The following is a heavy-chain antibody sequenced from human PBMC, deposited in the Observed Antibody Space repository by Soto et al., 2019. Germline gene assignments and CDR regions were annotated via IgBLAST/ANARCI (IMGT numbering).Heavy chain of an antibody. J-gene: IGHJ5*02. CDR1: GGTFSSYA. CDR3: ARDFPSSSSDP. CDR2: IIPIFGTA. Sequence: QVQLVQSGAEVKKPGSSVKVSCKDSGGTFSSYAITCVRQAPGQGLEWMGGIIPIFGTANYAQKFQGRVTITADESLTTAYMELSSLRSEDTAVYYCARDFPSSSSDPWGQGTLVTVSS. V-gene: IGHV1-69*01.